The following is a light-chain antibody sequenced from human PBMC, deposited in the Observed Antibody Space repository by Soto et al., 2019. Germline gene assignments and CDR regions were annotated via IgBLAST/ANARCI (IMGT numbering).Light chain of an antibody. Sequence: DTQMTQSPSTLSGSVGDRVTITCRASQTISSWSAWYQQKPGKAPKLLIYKASTLKSGVPSRFSGSGSGTEFTLTISSLQPDDFATYYCQHYNSYSEAFGQGTKVELK. CDR1: QTISSW. CDR3: QHYNSYSEA. J-gene: IGKJ1*01. V-gene: IGKV1-5*03. CDR2: KAS.